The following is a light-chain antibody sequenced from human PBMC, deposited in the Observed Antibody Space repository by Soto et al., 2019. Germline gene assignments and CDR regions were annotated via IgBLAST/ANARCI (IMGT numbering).Light chain of an antibody. CDR3: QQSYSTPYT. CDR1: RSITTY. J-gene: IGKJ2*01. V-gene: IGKV1-39*01. Sequence: DIQMTQSPSSLSASVGDRISIPCRASRSITTYLNWYQQKPGKAPKLLIYAASSLQSGVTSRFSGSGSGTDFTLTISSLQREDFATYFCQQSYSTPYTFGQGTKLE. CDR2: AAS.